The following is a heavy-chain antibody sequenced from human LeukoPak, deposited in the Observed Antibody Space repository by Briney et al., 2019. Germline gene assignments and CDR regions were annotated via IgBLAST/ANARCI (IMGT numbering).Heavy chain of an antibody. CDR3: ATRISSNYPPNAFDI. J-gene: IGHJ3*02. V-gene: IGHV4-59*01. Sequence: SGTLSLTCTISGGSIGLYYWSWIRQPPGKGLEWIGFISYSGRTNYNPSLKSRVTISVDTSKNQFSLKLSSVTAADTAVYYCATRISSNYPPNAFDIWGQGTMVTVSS. D-gene: IGHD2-2*01. CDR1: GGSIGLYY. CDR2: ISYSGRT.